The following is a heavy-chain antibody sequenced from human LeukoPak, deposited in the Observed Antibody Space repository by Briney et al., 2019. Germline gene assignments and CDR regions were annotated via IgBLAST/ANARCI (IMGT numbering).Heavy chain of an antibody. J-gene: IGHJ6*03. CDR2: IYSGGTT. CDR1: GFTVSSNF. CDR3: ARDGYGNNYMDV. V-gene: IGHV3-53*01. Sequence: GGSLRLSCAASGFTVSSNFMSWVRQAPGKGPEWVSVIYSGGTTHYADSAKGRFTISRDNSKDTLYLQMNSLRAEDTAVYYCARDGYGNNYMDVWGKGTTVTISS. D-gene: IGHD1/OR15-1a*01.